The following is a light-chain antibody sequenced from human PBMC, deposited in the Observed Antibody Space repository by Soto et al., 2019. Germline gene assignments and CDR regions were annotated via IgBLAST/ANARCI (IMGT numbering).Light chain of an antibody. Sequence: SYELTQPPSVSVAPGQTAKITCGGENIGVKSVNWYLQKPGQAPVLVVCDDSDRPSGIPERFSGSNSNDGATLTISRVEAGDEADYYCQVWDTYVDHGVFGGGTKLTVL. V-gene: IGLV3-21*02. J-gene: IGLJ3*02. CDR3: QVWDTYVDHGV. CDR2: DDS. CDR1: NIGVKS.